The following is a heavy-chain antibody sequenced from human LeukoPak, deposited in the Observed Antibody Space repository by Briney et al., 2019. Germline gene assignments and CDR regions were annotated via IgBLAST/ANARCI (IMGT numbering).Heavy chain of an antibody. CDR2: INSDGTTT. CDR3: ATTVAGTRNGFDI. V-gene: IGHV3-74*01. Sequence: GGSLRLSCAASGFTFSSSWMHWVRQAPGKGLVWVSCINSDGTTTSYADSVKGRFTISRDNAKNTLYLQMNSLRAEDTAVYYCATTVAGTRNGFDIWGQGTMVTVSS. J-gene: IGHJ3*02. CDR1: GFTFSSSW. D-gene: IGHD6-19*01.